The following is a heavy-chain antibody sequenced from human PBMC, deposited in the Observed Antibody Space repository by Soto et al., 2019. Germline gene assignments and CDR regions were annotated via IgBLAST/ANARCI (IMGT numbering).Heavy chain of an antibody. CDR1: GFTFSSYG. V-gene: IGHV3-33*01. CDR3: ARDAGFIAALDY. J-gene: IGHJ4*02. CDR2: IWYDGSNK. D-gene: IGHD6-6*01. Sequence: QVQLVESGGGVVQPGRSLRLSCAASGFTFSSYGMHWVRQAPGKGLEWVAVIWYDGSNKYYADSVKGRFTISRDNSKNTLYLQMISLRAEDTAVYYCARDAGFIAALDYWGQGTLVTVSS.